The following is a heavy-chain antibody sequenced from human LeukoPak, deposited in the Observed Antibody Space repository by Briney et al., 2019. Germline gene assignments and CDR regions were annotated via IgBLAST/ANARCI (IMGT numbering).Heavy chain of an antibody. J-gene: IGHJ4*02. V-gene: IGHV4-34*01. CDR1: GGSFSGYY. D-gene: IGHD1-26*01. CDR3: ARGVLVGATRKFDY. CDR2: INHSGST. Sequence: SETLSLTCAVYGGSFSGYYWSWIRQPPGKGLEWIGEINHSGSTNYNPSLKSRVTISVDTSKYQFSLKLSSVTAADTAVYYCARGVLVGATRKFDYWGQGTLVTVSS.